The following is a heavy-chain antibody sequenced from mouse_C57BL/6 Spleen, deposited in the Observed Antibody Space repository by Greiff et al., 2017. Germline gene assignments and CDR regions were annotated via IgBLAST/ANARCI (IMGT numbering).Heavy chain of an antibody. CDR1: GFTFNTYA. CDR2: IRSKSSNYAT. Sequence: GGGLVQPKGSLKLSCAASGFTFNTYAMHWVRQAPGKGLEWVARIRSKSSNYATYYADSVKDRFTISRDESQSMLYLQMNNLKTEDTAMYYWVREWGNSNGDYYAMDYWGQGTSVTVSS. CDR3: VREWGNSNGDYYAMDY. D-gene: IGHD2-5*01. J-gene: IGHJ4*01. V-gene: IGHV10-3*01.